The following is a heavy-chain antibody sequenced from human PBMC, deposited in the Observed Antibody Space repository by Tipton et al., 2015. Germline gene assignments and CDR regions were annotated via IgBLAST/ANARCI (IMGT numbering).Heavy chain of an antibody. CDR3: ARSVSSSLDS. J-gene: IGHJ4*02. V-gene: IGHV3-9*01. D-gene: IGHD6-13*01. Sequence: GRFTVSRDNAKNSLYLQMNSLTADDTALYYCARSVSSSLDSWGQGTLVTVSS.